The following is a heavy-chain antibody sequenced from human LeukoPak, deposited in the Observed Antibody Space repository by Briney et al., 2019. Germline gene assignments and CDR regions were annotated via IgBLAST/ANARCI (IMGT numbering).Heavy chain of an antibody. CDR3: ARAQVVTAMIDY. J-gene: IGHJ4*02. Sequence: SETLSLTCAVSGGSISSGGYSWSWIRQPPGKGLEWIGYTYHSGSTYYNPSLKSRVTISVDRSKNQFSLKLSSVTAADTAVYYCARAQVVTAMIDYWGQGTLVTVSS. V-gene: IGHV4-30-2*01. D-gene: IGHD2-21*02. CDR1: GGSISSGGYS. CDR2: TYHSGST.